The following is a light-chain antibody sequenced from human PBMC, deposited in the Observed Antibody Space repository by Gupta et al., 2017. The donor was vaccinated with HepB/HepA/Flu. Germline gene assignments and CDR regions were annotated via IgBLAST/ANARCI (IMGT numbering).Light chain of an antibody. CDR1: QSVNSH. Sequence: DSQMTQSPLSLSASVGDRVSITCRASQSVNSHLNCYQHKPGKAPKLLLYSASSLQSAVLSKISGSRSAGAFSLSIIEMIPPDFATYYCCQSWGTALTLGEGTKLEIK. CDR3: CQSWGTALT. CDR2: SAS. J-gene: IGKJ2*01. V-gene: IGKV1-39*01.